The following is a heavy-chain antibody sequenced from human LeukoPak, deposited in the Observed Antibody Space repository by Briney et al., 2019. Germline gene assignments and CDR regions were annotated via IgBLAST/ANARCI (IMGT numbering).Heavy chain of an antibody. D-gene: IGHD3-10*01. CDR2: IRYDGNNE. CDR1: GFIFRSYG. CDR3: ARDGSGRVPEMSAPDY. V-gene: IGHV3-30*02. J-gene: IGHJ4*02. Sequence: PGGSLRLSCAASGFIFRSYGMHWVRQAPGSGLEWVAFIRYDGNNEDYVDSVKGRFTISRDNAKNLLYLQMNSLRAEDTAVYYCARDGSGRVPEMSAPDYWGQGTLVTVSS.